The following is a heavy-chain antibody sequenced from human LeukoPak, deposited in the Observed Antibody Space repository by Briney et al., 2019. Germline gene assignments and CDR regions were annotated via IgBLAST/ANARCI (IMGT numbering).Heavy chain of an antibody. CDR2: INPNSGGT. D-gene: IGHD6-13*01. CDR1: GYTFTGYY. V-gene: IGHV1-2*02. Sequence: ASVKVSCKASGYTFTGYYMHWVRQAPGQGLEWMGWINPNSGGTNYAQKFQGRVTMTRNTSISTAYMELSSLRSEDTAVYYCARGSWYTKNYGMDVWGQGTTVTVSS. J-gene: IGHJ6*02. CDR3: ARGSWYTKNYGMDV.